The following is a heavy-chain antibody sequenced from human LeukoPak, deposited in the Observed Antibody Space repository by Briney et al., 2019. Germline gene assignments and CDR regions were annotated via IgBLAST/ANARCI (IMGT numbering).Heavy chain of an antibody. Sequence: PSETLSLTCTVPGYSISSGYYWGWIRQPPGKGLEWVGNIYHSGSPYYNPSLMSRATISKDTPKNQFSLKLTSVTAADTAVYYCASKSAYDFGFDYWGQGALVTVSS. CDR2: IYHSGSP. J-gene: IGHJ4*02. V-gene: IGHV4-38-2*02. CDR3: ASKSAYDFGFDY. CDR1: GYSISSGYY. D-gene: IGHD5-12*01.